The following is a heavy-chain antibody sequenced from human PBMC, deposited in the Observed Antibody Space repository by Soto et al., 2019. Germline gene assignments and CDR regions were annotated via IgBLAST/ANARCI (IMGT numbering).Heavy chain of an antibody. CDR3: SRSRSYDY. Sequence: EVQLVESGGGLVQPGRSLRLSCTASGFTFGNYAISWFRQAPGKGLEWVGIVSSKGYGGTIQYAASVRGRFTISRDDSKSIAYLQMNSLKPEDTAVYYCSRSRSYDYWGQGTLVTVSS. CDR1: GFTFGNYA. V-gene: IGHV3-49*03. D-gene: IGHD6-25*01. J-gene: IGHJ4*02. CDR2: VSSKGYGGTI.